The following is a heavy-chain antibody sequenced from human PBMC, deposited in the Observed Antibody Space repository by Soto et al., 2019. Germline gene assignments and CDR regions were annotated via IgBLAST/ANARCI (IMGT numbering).Heavy chain of an antibody. J-gene: IGHJ4*02. CDR3: TTAPLRHY. CDR2: IKSKTDGGTT. CDR1: GFTFNNAW. Sequence: PGGSLRLSCAASGFTFNNAWMIWFRQAPGKGLEWVVRIKSKTDGGTTDYAAPVKGRFTISRDDSKNTLYLQMNSLKTEDTAVYYCTTAPLRHYWGQGTLVTVSS. V-gene: IGHV3-15*01.